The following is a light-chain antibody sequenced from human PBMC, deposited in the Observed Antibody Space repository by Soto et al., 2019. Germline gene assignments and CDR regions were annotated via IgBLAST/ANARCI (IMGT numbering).Light chain of an antibody. CDR1: SSNIGSHY. CDR2: RNN. CDR3: AAWDDSLRGVV. V-gene: IGLV1-47*01. J-gene: IGLJ2*01. Sequence: QSVLTQPPSASETPGQRVTISCSGSSSNIGSHYVFWYQHLPGTAPTLLIYRNNKRPSGVPDRFSGSKSDTSASLAISGLRSEEEADYFCAAWDDSLRGVVFGGGTKLTVL.